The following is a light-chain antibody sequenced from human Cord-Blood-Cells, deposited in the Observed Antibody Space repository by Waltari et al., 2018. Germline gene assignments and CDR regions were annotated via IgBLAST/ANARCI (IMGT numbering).Light chain of an antibody. CDR1: PSISSY. Sequence: DIQMTQSPYSLSASVGDRVTITCRASPSISSYLNWSQQKPGKAPKLLIYAASSLQSGVPSRFSGRGSGTDFTLTISSLQPEDFATYYCQQSYSTLTFGGGTKVEIK. V-gene: IGKV1-39*01. J-gene: IGKJ4*01. CDR3: QQSYSTLT. CDR2: AAS.